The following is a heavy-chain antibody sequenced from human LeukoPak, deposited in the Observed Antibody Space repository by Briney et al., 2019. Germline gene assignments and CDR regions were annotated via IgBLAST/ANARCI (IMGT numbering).Heavy chain of an antibody. J-gene: IGHJ4*02. Sequence: SGGSLRLSCAASGVTFSSYAMSWVRQAPGKGLEWVSAISGSGGSTYYADSVKGRFTISRDNSKNTLYLQMNSLKAEDAALYYCAKGNYGEKIDYWGPGTLVTVSS. CDR3: AKGNYGEKIDY. CDR2: ISGSGGST. V-gene: IGHV3-23*01. CDR1: GVTFSSYA. D-gene: IGHD4-17*01.